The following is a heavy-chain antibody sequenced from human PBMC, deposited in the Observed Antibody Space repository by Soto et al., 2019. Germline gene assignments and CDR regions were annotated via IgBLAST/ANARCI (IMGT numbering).Heavy chain of an antibody. V-gene: IGHV4-31*03. J-gene: IGHJ6*02. CDR3: ARERVIAARHSVEDYGMDV. D-gene: IGHD6-6*01. CDR1: GGSIGSGGYY. Sequence: SETLSLTCCVSGGSIGSGGYYWNWIRQHPGKGLEWIGNIYYSGSTNYNPSLQSRLTISVDTSKMNFSLKLTSVTAADTAVYYCARERVIAARHSVEDYGMDVWGQGTTVTVSS. CDR2: IYYSGST.